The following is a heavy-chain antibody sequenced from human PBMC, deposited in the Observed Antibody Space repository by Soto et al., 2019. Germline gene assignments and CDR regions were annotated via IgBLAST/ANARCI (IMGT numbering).Heavy chain of an antibody. CDR3: ARDRSVTYYYDSSGYRHDAFDI. V-gene: IGHV1-69*13. CDR2: IIPIFGTA. D-gene: IGHD3-22*01. J-gene: IGHJ3*02. Sequence: SVKVSCKASGGTFSSYAISWVRQAPGQGLEWMGGIIPIFGTANYAQKFQGRVTITADESTSTAYMELSSLRSEDTAVYYCARDRSVTYYYDSSGYRHDAFDIWGQGTMVTVSS. CDR1: GGTFSSYA.